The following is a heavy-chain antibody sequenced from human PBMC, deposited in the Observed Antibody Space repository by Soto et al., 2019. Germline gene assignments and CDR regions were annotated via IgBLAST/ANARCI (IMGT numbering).Heavy chain of an antibody. D-gene: IGHD2-2*01. CDR3: AAEIVVVPRAYNYYDMDV. V-gene: IGHV1-24*01. J-gene: IGHJ6*02. CDR1: GYTLTELS. CDR2: IDPEDGET. Sequence: ASVKVSCKVSGYTLTELSMHWVRQAPGKGLEWMGGIDPEDGETIYAQKFQGRVTMTEDTSTGTAYMELTSLRSDDTAVYYCAAEIVVVPRAYNYYDMDVWGQGTAVTVSS.